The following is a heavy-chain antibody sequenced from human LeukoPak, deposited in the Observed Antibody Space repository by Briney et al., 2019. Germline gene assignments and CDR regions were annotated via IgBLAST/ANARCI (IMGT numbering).Heavy chain of an antibody. V-gene: IGHV4-59*11. CDR3: ASSDSRHFDY. CDR2: IYYSGST. CDR1: GGSISSHY. D-gene: IGHD6-25*01. J-gene: IGHJ4*02. Sequence: SETLSLTCTVSGGSISSHYWSWLRQPPGKGLEWIGYIYYSGSTNYNPSLKSRVTISVDTSKNQFSLKLSSVTAADTAVYYCASSDSRHFDYWGQGTLVTVSS.